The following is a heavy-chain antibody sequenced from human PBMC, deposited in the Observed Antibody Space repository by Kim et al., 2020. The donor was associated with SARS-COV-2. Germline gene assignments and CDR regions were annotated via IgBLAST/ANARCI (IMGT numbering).Heavy chain of an antibody. CDR2: IGTAGDT. J-gene: IGHJ6*02. D-gene: IGHD6-13*01. Sequence: GSLRLSCAASGFTFSSYDMHWVRQATGKGLEWVSAIGTAGDTYYPGSVKGRFTISRENAKNSLYLQMNSLRAGDTAVYYCARDHRIAAAGMYYYYGMDVWGQGTTVTVSS. V-gene: IGHV3-13*04. CDR1: GFTFSSYD. CDR3: ARDHRIAAAGMYYYYGMDV.